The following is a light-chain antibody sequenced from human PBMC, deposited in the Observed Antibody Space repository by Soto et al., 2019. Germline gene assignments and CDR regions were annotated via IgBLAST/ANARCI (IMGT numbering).Light chain of an antibody. CDR1: QSVSSY. J-gene: IGKJ5*01. CDR2: GAS. Sequence: DMGFTHAPVTLSSSPVERATLSSRPSQSVSSYLAWYQQKPGQAPRLLIYGASTRATGIPARFSGSGSGTDFTLTISSLEPEDFAVYYCQQRSNWPPITFGQGTRLEIK. CDR3: QQRSNWPPIT. V-gene: IGKV3-11*01.